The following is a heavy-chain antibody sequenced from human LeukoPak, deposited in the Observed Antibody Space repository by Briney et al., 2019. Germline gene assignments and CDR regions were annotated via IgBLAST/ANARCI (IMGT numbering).Heavy chain of an antibody. Sequence: SETLSLTCTVSGDSISSSSYYWGWIRQPPGKGLEWIGSIYYTGSTYYNPSLKSRVTISVDTSENHFSLKLSSVTAADTAVYYCARAYSSSWYFNWFDPWGQGTLVTVSS. J-gene: IGHJ5*02. D-gene: IGHD6-13*01. CDR2: IYYTGST. V-gene: IGHV4-39*02. CDR1: GDSISSSSYY. CDR3: ARAYSSSWYFNWFDP.